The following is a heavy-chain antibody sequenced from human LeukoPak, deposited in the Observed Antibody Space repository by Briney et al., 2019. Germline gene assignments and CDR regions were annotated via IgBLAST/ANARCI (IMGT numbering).Heavy chain of an antibody. CDR1: GYSFTDYY. Sequence: ASVKVSCKTSGYSFTDYYMHWVRHAPGQGLEWMGWINPNSGGTSSAQKFQGRVTMTRDTSITTVYMEVSWLTSDDTAIYYCARADRLHGSPHLIGPWGQGTLVTVSS. V-gene: IGHV1-2*02. CDR2: INPNSGGT. CDR3: ARADRLHGSPHLIGP. D-gene: IGHD1-26*01. J-gene: IGHJ5*02.